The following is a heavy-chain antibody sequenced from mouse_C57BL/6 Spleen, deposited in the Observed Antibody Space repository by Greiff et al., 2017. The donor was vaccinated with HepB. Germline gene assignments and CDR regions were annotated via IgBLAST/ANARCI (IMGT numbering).Heavy chain of an antibody. CDR2: ISYDGSN. CDR1: GYSITSGYY. D-gene: IGHD2-4*01. V-gene: IGHV3-6*01. CDR3: ARDPYDYYFDY. Sequence: EVKLQESGPGLVKPSQSLSLTCSVTGYSITSGYYWNWIRQFPGNKLEWMGYISYDGSNNYNPSLKNRISITRDTSKNQFFLKLNSVTTEDTATYYCARDPYDYYFDYWGQGTTLTVSS. J-gene: IGHJ2*01.